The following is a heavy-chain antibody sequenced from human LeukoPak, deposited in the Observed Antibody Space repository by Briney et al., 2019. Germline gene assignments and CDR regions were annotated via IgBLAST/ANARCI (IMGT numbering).Heavy chain of an antibody. CDR2: INPSGGTP. Sequence: ASVKVSCKASGYTFTSFYIHWVRQAPGQGLEWMGIINPSGGTPAYAQKFRGRVTMTRDTSTSTVYMDLSSLRSEDMAVYYCARDAAHHLTNVDTPLAYYFDYWGQGTLVTVSS. CDR1: GYTFTSFY. J-gene: IGHJ4*02. CDR3: ARDAAHHLTNVDTPLAYYFDY. D-gene: IGHD5-18*01. V-gene: IGHV1-46*01.